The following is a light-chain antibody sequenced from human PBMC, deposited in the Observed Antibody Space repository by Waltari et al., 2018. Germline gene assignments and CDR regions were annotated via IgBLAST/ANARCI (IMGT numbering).Light chain of an antibody. V-gene: IGKV3-15*01. CDR2: AAS. Sequence: EIVMTQSPIILSVSPGERATLSCRPSHSVGTHLAWYQQRPGQPPRLVIFAASTRATGVPVRFSGSGSGTEFTLTISSLQAEDVAVYYCQQYYSAPYTFGQGTKLEIK. CDR1: HSVGTH. CDR3: QQYYSAPYT. J-gene: IGKJ2*01.